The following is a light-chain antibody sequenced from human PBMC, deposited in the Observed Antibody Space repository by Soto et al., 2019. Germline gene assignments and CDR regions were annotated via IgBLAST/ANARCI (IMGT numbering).Light chain of an antibody. J-gene: IGKJ3*01. Sequence: DIQMTQSPTSLSASVGDRVTITCRARQGIRNFVAWYQQKPGKAPKLLIYAASTLQSGVPSRFSGSGSGTDFTLTINSLQPEDVATYSCQKYSSVPVFGPGTKGEIK. V-gene: IGKV1-27*01. CDR2: AAS. CDR3: QKYSSVPV. CDR1: QGIRNF.